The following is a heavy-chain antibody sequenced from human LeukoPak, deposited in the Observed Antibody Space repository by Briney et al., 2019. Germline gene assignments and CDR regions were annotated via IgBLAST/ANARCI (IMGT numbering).Heavy chain of an antibody. CDR3: AKVLGGDYYFDY. V-gene: IGHV3-23*01. J-gene: IGHJ4*02. CDR2: ISGSGGST. Sequence: GGSLRLSCAASGFSFSSYAMSWVRQAPGKGLEWVSAISGSGGSTYYADSVKGRFTISRDNSKNTLYLQMNSLRAEDTAVYYCAKVLGGDYYFDYWGQGTLSPSPQ. CDR1: GFSFSSYA. D-gene: IGHD3-10*01.